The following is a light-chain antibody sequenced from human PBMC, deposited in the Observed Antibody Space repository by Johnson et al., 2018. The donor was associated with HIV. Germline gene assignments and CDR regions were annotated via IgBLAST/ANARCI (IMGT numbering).Light chain of an antibody. Sequence: QSVLTQPPSVSAAPGQKVTISCSGSNSNIGNNYVSWYQQLPGTAPKLLIYDNNKRPSGIPDRFSGSKSGTSATLGITGLPTGDEADYYCGTWDSSLRVGFFGTGTKVTVL. CDR2: DNN. V-gene: IGLV1-51*01. CDR1: NSNIGNNY. J-gene: IGLJ1*01. CDR3: GTWDSSLRVGF.